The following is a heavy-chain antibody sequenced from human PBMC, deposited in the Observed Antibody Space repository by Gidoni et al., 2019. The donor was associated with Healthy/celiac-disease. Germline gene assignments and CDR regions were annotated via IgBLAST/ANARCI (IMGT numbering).Heavy chain of an antibody. D-gene: IGHD2-8*01. CDR2: IYYSGST. CDR3: ASGYCTNGVCYYDGDNWFDP. J-gene: IGHJ5*02. Sequence: QLQLQESGPGLVKPSETLSLTCTVSGGSISSSSYYWGWIRQPPGKGLEWIGSIYYSGSTYYNPSLKSRVTISVDTSKNQFSLKLSSGTAADTAVYYCASGYCTNGVCYYDGDNWFDPWGQGTLVTVSS. V-gene: IGHV4-39*01. CDR1: GGSISSSSYY.